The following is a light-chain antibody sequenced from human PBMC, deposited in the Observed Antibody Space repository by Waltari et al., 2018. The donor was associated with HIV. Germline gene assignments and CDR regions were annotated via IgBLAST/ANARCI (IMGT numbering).Light chain of an antibody. V-gene: IGKV1-13*02. J-gene: IGKJ4*01. Sequence: AMQLTQSPSSLSPSVADRVTITCRASQGISSALAWYQQKPGKAPKLLIYDAFSLESGVPSRFSGSGSGKDFTLTISSLQPEDFATYYCQQFNSYPLTFGGGTKVEIK. CDR1: QGISSA. CDR3: QQFNSYPLT. CDR2: DAF.